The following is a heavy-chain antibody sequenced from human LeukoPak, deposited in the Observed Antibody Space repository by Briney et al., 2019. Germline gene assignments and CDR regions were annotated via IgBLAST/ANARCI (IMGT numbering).Heavy chain of an antibody. V-gene: IGHV4-4*09. CDR1: GGSISSYH. Sequence: SETLSLTCTVSGGSISSYHWSWIRQPPGKGLEWIGYIYTSGSTNYNPSLKSRVTISVDTSKNQFSLKLSSVTAADTAVYYCARQYSSSWYNRYNWFDPWGQGTLVTVS. J-gene: IGHJ5*02. CDR2: IYTSGST. D-gene: IGHD6-13*01. CDR3: ARQYSSSWYNRYNWFDP.